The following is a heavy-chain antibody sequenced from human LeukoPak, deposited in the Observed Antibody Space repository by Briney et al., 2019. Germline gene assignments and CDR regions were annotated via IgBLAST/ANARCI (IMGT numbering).Heavy chain of an antibody. CDR1: GYSISSGYY. CDR3: ARQVYYCSSTSCYITGLFDY. V-gene: IGHV4-38-2*01. J-gene: IGHJ4*02. D-gene: IGHD2-2*02. CDR2: IYHSGST. Sequence: SETLSLTCAVSGYSISSGYYWGWIRQPPGKGLEWIGSIYHSGSTYYNPSLKSRVTISVDTSRNQFSLKLSSVTAADTAVYYCARQVYYCSSTSCYITGLFDYWGQGTLVTVSS.